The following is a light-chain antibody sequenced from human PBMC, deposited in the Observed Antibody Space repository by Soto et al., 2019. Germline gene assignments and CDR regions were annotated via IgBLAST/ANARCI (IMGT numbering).Light chain of an antibody. Sequence: LTHPPSASGTPGQRVTISCSGSSSNIGSNTVNWYQQLPGTAPKLLIYSNNQRPSGVPDRFSGSKSGTSASLAISGLQSEDEADYYCAAWDDSLNGYVFGTGTKVTVL. V-gene: IGLV1-44*01. CDR1: SSNIGSNT. CDR3: AAWDDSLNGYV. J-gene: IGLJ1*01. CDR2: SNN.